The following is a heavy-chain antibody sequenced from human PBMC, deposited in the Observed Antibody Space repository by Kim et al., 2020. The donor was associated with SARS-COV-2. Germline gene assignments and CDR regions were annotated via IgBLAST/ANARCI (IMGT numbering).Heavy chain of an antibody. CDR3: ARVPTGNGCDV. CDR2: IHHSGAIEIT. J-gene: IGHJ3*01. Sequence: SETLSLTCTVSDYSITGYYWSWIRQAPGKGLEWIGYIHHSGAIEITNYWPSLKSRVSMSLDRSKNEIPLKLGSVTAADTAAYFFARVPTGNGCDVWGQGT. V-gene: IGHV4-59*08. CDR1: DYSITGYY.